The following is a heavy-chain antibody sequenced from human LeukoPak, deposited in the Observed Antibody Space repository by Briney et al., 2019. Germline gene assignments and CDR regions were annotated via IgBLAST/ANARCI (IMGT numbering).Heavy chain of an antibody. CDR3: ARLLEVRGVISWFDP. CDR2: IYPGDSDT. CDR1: GYSFTSYW. V-gene: IGHV5-51*01. D-gene: IGHD3-10*01. Sequence: GESLKISCKGSGYSFTSYWIGWVRQMPGKGLEWMGIIYPGDSDTRYSPSFQGQVTISADKSISTAYLQWSSLKASDTAMYYCARLLEVRGVISWFDPWGQGTLVTVSS. J-gene: IGHJ5*02.